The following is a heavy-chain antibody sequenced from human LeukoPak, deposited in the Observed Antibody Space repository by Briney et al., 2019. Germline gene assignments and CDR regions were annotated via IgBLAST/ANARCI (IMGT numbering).Heavy chain of an antibody. D-gene: IGHD3-3*01. CDR2: INQDGSVK. CDR3: ASATVQLGSRYYNVLDP. CDR1: GFTFSTYY. J-gene: IGHJ5*02. V-gene: IGHV3-7*03. Sequence: PGGSLRLSCAASGFTFSTYYMTWVRQAPGKGLEWVANINQDGSVKDYGDSVKGRFTVSRDNTQNSLFLQMDSLRVDDTAVYYCASATVQLGSRYYNVLDPWGQGTLVTVSS.